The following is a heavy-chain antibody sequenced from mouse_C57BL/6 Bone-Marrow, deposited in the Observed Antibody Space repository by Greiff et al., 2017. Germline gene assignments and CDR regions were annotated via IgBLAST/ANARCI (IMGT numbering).Heavy chain of an antibody. CDR3: ARNYDYDYYYAMDY. J-gene: IGHJ4*01. CDR1: GYSFTSYY. CDR2: IYPGSGNT. V-gene: IGHV1-66*01. Sequence: QVQLKHSGPELVKPGASVKISCKASGYSFTSYYIHWVKQRPGQGLEWIGWIYPGSGNTKYNEKFKGKATLTADTSSSTAYMQLSSLTSEDSAVYYCARNYDYDYYYAMDYWGQGTSVTVSS. D-gene: IGHD2-4*01.